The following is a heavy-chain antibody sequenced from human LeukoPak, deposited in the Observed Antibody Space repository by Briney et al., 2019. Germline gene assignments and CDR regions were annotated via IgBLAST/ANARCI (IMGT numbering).Heavy chain of an antibody. CDR1: GFTFSSYA. Sequence: GGSLRLSCAASGFTFSSYAMHWVRQAPGKGLEWVAVISYDGSNKYYADSVKGRFTISRDNSKNTLYLQMNSLRAEDTAVYYCAKIGYCSSTSCYVGAVDAFDIWGQGTMVTVSS. J-gene: IGHJ3*02. CDR3: AKIGYCSSTSCYVGAVDAFDI. D-gene: IGHD2-2*01. V-gene: IGHV3-30*01. CDR2: ISYDGSNK.